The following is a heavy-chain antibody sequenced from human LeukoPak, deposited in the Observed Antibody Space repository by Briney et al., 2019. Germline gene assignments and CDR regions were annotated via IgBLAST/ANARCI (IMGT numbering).Heavy chain of an antibody. Sequence: PSQTLSLTCTVSGGSISSGGYYWTWIRQHPGKGLEWIGYIYYSGNTYYNPSLKSRVTISEDTSKNQFSLKLPSVTAADTSVYYCARARGDSSRLDYWGQGTLVTVSS. CDR3: ARARGDSSRLDY. CDR2: IYYSGNT. D-gene: IGHD4-17*01. CDR1: GGSISSGGYY. V-gene: IGHV4-31*02. J-gene: IGHJ4*02.